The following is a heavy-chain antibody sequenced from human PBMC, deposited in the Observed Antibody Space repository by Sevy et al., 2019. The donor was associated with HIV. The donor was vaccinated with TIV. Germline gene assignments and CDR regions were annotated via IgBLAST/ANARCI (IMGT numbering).Heavy chain of an antibody. J-gene: IGHJ6*02. V-gene: IGHV3-23*01. CDR1: GFTFSSYA. D-gene: IGHD2-15*01. CDR2: ISASGRST. CDR3: AKGYCSGGSCPRDYYYYGMDV. Sequence: GEALKISCAASGFTFSSYAMNWVRQAPGKGLESVSSISASGRSTYYADSVEGRFTISRDNSKNTLYLQMNSLRGDDTAVYYCAKGYCSGGSCPRDYYYYGMDVWGQGTTVTVSS.